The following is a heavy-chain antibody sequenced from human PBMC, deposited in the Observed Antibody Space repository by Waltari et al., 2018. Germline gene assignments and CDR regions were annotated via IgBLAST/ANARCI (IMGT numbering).Heavy chain of an antibody. V-gene: IGHV4-38-2*01. J-gene: IGHJ4*02. Sequence: QVQLQESGPGLVKPSETLSLSCAVFDYSITNGYYWGWIRPSPGKRLEWIGNIYYKGRTNYNPSLKSRVTISVDTSKNQFSLKLSSVTAADTAVYYCARLTPGIAVAGPYFDYWGQGTLVTVSS. CDR1: DYSITNGYY. CDR3: ARLTPGIAVAGPYFDY. D-gene: IGHD6-19*01. CDR2: IYYKGRT.